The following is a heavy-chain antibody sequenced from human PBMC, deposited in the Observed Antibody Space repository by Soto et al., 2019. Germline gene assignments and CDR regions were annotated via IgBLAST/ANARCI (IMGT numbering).Heavy chain of an antibody. J-gene: IGHJ5*02. CDR3: ARPRGYCSSTSCYSNWFDP. Sequence: ASVKVSCKASGYTFTSYGISWVRQAPGQGLEWMGWISAYNGNTNYAQKLQGRVTMTADKSTSTAYMELSSLRSEDTAVYYCARPRGYCSSTSCYSNWFDPWGQGTLVTVSS. CDR2: ISAYNGNT. CDR1: GYTFTSYG. V-gene: IGHV1-18*01. D-gene: IGHD2-2*01.